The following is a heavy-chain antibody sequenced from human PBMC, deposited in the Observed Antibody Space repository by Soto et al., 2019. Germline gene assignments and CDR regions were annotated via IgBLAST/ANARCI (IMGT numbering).Heavy chain of an antibody. CDR1: GYHFSKYG. CDR2: IKPDNVDT. V-gene: IGHV1-18*04. Sequence: QLQLVQSGAEVERPGASVRVSCKAYGYHFSKYGISWIRQAPGQGLEWMGWIKPDNVDTNYAQKFQGRVTMTTDTSSNTAYMERRSLRSDDTAVYYCATSYDSGFDPWGQGTLVSVSS. CDR3: ATSYDSGFDP. J-gene: IGHJ5*02. D-gene: IGHD5-12*01.